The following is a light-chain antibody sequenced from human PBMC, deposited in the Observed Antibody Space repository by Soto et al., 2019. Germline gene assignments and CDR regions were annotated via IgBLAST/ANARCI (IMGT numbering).Light chain of an antibody. CDR3: AAWDDRLNGVV. CDR1: SSNIGSNT. J-gene: IGLJ2*01. V-gene: IGLV1-44*01. CDR2: SNN. Sequence: QPVLTQPPSASGTPGQRVTISCSGSSSNIGSNTVNWYQQLPGTAPKLLFYSNNQRPSGVPDRFSGSRSGTSASLAISGLQSEDEADYYCAAWDDRLNGVVFGGGTKLTVL.